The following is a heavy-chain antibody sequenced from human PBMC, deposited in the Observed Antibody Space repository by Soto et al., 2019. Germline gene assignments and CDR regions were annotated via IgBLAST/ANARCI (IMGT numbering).Heavy chain of an antibody. J-gene: IGHJ6*02. Sequence: SVKVSCKASGGTFSSYAISWVRQAPGQGLEWMGGIIPIFGTANYAQKFQGRVTITADESTSTAYMELSSLRSEDTAVYYCARGGGSMATINYYYYGMDVWGQGTTVTVSS. CDR3: ARGGGSMATINYYYYGMDV. CDR2: IIPIFGTA. CDR1: GGTFSSYA. V-gene: IGHV1-69*13. D-gene: IGHD5-12*01.